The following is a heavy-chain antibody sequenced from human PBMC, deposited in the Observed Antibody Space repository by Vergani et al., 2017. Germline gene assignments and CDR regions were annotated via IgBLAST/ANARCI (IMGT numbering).Heavy chain of an antibody. Sequence: QVQLVQSGAEVKKPGASVKVSCKASGYTFTSYDINWVRQATGQGLEWMGRIIPIFGTANYAQKFQGRVTITADESTSTAYMELSSLRSEDTAVYYCARDPGDGPKEGWFDPWGQGTLVTVSS. CDR3: ARDPGDGPKEGWFDP. CDR2: IIPIFGTA. V-gene: IGHV1-69*18. J-gene: IGHJ5*02. D-gene: IGHD3-16*01. CDR1: GYTFTSYD.